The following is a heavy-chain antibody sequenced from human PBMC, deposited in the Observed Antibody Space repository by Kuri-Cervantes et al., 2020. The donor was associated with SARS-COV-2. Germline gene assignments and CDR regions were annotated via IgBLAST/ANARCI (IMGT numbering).Heavy chain of an antibody. Sequence: GSLRPACTVSGASMIVLMSHYYWNWIRLTPGKGREWIGYIFHTRSNSQKPSLKSRVTISLETSNNQFSLKLSSVAAADTAVYYCARHVVNYYVSSGYSWFAPWGQGTLVTVSS. D-gene: IGHD3-22*01. V-gene: IGHV4-59*08. CDR3: ARHVVNYYVSSGYSWFAP. CDR2: IFHTRSN. J-gene: IGHJ5*02. CDR1: GASMIVLMSHYY.